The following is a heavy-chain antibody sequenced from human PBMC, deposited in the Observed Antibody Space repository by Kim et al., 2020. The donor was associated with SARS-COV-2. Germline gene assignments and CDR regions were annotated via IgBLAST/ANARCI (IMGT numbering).Heavy chain of an antibody. J-gene: IGHJ6*02. D-gene: IGHD3-9*01. CDR3: ARDMGPKERYYDILTGYYGYYYGMDV. CDR2: ISAYNGNT. Sequence: ASVKVSCKASGYTFTSYGISWVRQAPGQGLEWMGWISAYNGNTNYAQKLQGRVTMTTDTSTSTAYMELRSLRSDDTAVYYCARDMGPKERYYDILTGYYGYYYGMDVWGQGTTVTVSS. V-gene: IGHV1-18*01. CDR1: GYTFTSYG.